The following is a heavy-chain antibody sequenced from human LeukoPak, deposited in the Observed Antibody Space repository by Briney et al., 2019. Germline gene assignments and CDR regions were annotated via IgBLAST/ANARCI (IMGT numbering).Heavy chain of an antibody. D-gene: IGHD5-12*01. CDR3: ARDIGYHAFDY. J-gene: IGHJ4*02. Sequence: GRTLKLSRAASGFTFSGSTMHCVREASGKGLEGGGLIRNKANGSAQAYPASVKGRFTISRDASKNTTYMQMNSTKSEDTAVYYCARDIGYHAFDYWDQGEVVPVTS. CDR1: GFTFSGST. CDR2: IRNKANGSAQ. V-gene: IGHV3-73*01.